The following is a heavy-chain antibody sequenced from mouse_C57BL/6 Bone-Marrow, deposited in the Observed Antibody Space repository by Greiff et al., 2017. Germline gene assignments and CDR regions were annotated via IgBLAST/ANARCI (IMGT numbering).Heavy chain of an antibody. CDR2: ILPGSGST. J-gene: IGHJ4*01. D-gene: IGHD1-1*01. CDR1: GYTFTGYW. V-gene: IGHV1-9*01. Sequence: VKLQQSGAELMKPGASVKLSCKAPGYTFTGYWIEWVKQRPGHGLEWIGEILPGSGSTNYNEKFKGKATFTAATSSNTAYMQLSSLTTEDSAIYYVAMYYYGSSYVDYAIDYWGQGTSVTGSS. CDR3: AMYYYGSSYVDYAIDY.